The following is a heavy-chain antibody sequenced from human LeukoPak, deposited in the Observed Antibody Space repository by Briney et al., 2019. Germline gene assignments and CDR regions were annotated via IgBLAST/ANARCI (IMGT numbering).Heavy chain of an antibody. CDR3: ASGYCSSTSCYKGMDV. J-gene: IGHJ6*02. D-gene: IGHD2-2*02. CDR2: IYYSGST. Sequence: PSETLSLTCTVSGGSISSGGYYWSWIRQHPGKGLEWIGYIYYSGSTYYNPSLKSRVTISVDTSKNQFSLKLSSVTAADTAVYYCASGYCSSTSCYKGMDVWGQGTTVTVSS. V-gene: IGHV4-31*03. CDR1: GGSISSGGYY.